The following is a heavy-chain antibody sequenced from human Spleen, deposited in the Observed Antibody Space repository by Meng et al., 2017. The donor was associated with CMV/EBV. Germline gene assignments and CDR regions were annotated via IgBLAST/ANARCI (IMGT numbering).Heavy chain of an antibody. J-gene: IGHJ6*02. CDR1: GFSFNNYA. CDR3: ARDQRGYSFGYYYYYGMDV. D-gene: IGHD5-18*01. V-gene: IGHV3-21*01. CDR2: ISVTSTYI. Sequence: GESLKISCAASGFSFNNYAMTWVRQAPGKGLEWVSSISVTSTYIYYADSVKGRFTISRDSAKNSLYLQMNSLRAEDTAVYYCARDQRGYSFGYYYYYGMDVWGQGTTVTVSS.